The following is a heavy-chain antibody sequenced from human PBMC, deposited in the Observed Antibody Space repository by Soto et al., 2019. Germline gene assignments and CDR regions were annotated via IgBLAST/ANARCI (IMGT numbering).Heavy chain of an antibody. J-gene: IGHJ3*02. D-gene: IGHD6-13*01. CDR2: ISSSSSYI. CDR3: ATDITASYIAAAWEDAFDI. V-gene: IGHV3-21*01. CDR1: GFSFSSYS. Sequence: EVQLVESGGGLVKPGGSLRLSCAASGFSFSSYSMNWVRQAPRKGMEWVSSISSSSSYIYYADSVKGRFTISRDNAKNSLYLQMNSLRAEDTAVYYCATDITASYIAAAWEDAFDIWGQGTMVTVSS.